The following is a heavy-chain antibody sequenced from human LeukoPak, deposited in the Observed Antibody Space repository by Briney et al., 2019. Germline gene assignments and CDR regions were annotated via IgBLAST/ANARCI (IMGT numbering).Heavy chain of an antibody. J-gene: IGHJ4*02. CDR1: GFTFSSYG. V-gene: IGHV3-30*02. CDR2: IRSDGSNK. Sequence: GGSLRLSCAASGFTFSSYGMHWVRQSPGKGLEWVAFIRSDGSNKYYADSVKGRFTISRDNSKNTLYLQMNNLRAEDTAIYYCAKAANYDILTGYYLDYWGQGTLVTVSS. D-gene: IGHD3-9*01. CDR3: AKAANYDILTGYYLDY.